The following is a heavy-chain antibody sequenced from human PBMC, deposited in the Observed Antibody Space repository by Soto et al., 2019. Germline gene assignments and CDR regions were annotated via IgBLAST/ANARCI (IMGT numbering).Heavy chain of an antibody. Sequence: GGSLRLSCAASGFTFSSYAMSWVRQAPGKGLEWVSAISGSGGSTYYADSVKGRFTISRDNSKNTLYLQMNSLRAEDTAVYYCASPSGAYYDYVWGSPGLDYWGQGTLVTVSS. V-gene: IGHV3-23*01. D-gene: IGHD3-16*01. CDR2: ISGSGGST. CDR1: GFTFSSYA. J-gene: IGHJ4*02. CDR3: ASPSGAYYDYVWGSPGLDY.